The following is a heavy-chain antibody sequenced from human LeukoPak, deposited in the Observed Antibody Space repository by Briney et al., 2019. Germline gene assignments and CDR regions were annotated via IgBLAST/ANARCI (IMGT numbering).Heavy chain of an antibody. CDR3: ARVAYGDRY. Sequence: HPGGSLRLSCAASGFTFSNYWMSWVRQAPGKGLEWVGNIQEDGSAQYYVDSVKGRFTISRDNAKNSLYLQMNGLRVDDTAVYYCARVAYGDRYWGQGTLVTVSS. V-gene: IGHV3-7*01. J-gene: IGHJ4*02. CDR2: IQEDGSAQ. CDR1: GFTFSNYW. D-gene: IGHD4-17*01.